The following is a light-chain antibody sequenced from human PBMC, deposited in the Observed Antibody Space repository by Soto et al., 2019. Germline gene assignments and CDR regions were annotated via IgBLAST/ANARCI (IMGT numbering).Light chain of an antibody. CDR2: GAS. Sequence: EVVMRQSPATLSVSPGEGATLSCRASQSVSSNLAWYQQKPGQAPRLVIYGASTRATGIPARFSGSGSGTDFTLTISRLQPEDFATYYCQRSYGSPPWTFGQGTKVDIK. CDR3: QRSYGSPPWT. CDR1: QSVSSN. V-gene: IGKV3-15*01. J-gene: IGKJ1*01.